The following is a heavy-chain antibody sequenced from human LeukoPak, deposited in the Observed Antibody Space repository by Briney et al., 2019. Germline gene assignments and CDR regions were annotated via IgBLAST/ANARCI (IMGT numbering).Heavy chain of an antibody. J-gene: IGHJ6*03. CDR2: IKKDGSEK. CDR3: ARDLEVADSSRIVGATPRRNSYYYYMDV. Sequence: GGSLRLSCAASGFTFSNYWMTWVRQAPGKGLEWVANIKKDGSEKNYVDSVKGRFTISRDNAKNSLYLQMNSLRAEDTAVYYCARDLEVADSSRIVGATPRRNSYYYYMDVWGKGTTVTVSS. D-gene: IGHD1-26*01. CDR1: GFTFSNYW. V-gene: IGHV3-7*01.